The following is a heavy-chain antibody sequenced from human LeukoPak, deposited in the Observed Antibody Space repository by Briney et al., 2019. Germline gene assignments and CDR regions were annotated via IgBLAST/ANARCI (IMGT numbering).Heavy chain of an antibody. CDR3: ARAALGRYSSGWLLDYFDY. J-gene: IGHJ4*02. D-gene: IGHD6-19*01. CDR1: GVTFSSYG. Sequence: GGSLRLSCAASGVTFSSYGMRWVRQAPGKGLEWVAFILFVGGNKYYADSVKGRFTISRDNSKNTLYLQMNSLRAEDTAVYYCARAALGRYSSGWLLDYFDYWGQGTLVTVSS. CDR2: ILFVGGNK. V-gene: IGHV3-33*05.